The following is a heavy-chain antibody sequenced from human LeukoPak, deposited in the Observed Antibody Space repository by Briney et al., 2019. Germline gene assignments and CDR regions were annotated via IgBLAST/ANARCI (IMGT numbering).Heavy chain of an antibody. J-gene: IGHJ6*02. Sequence: SETLSLTCTVSGGSISSSSYYWGWIRQPPGKGLEWIGSIYYSGSTYYNLSLKSRVTVSVDTSENQFSLKLSSVTAADTAVYYCARAHSIASYYYGVDVWGQGTTVTVSS. CDR2: IYYSGST. CDR1: GGSISSSSYY. CDR3: ARAHSIASYYYGVDV. V-gene: IGHV4-39*07. D-gene: IGHD2/OR15-2a*01.